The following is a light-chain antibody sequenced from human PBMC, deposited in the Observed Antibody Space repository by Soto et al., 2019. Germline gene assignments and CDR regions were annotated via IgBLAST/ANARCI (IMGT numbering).Light chain of an antibody. CDR1: QNIDNF. V-gene: IGKV3-11*01. Sequence: EIVLRQSPATLSMSPGERATLSCRASQNIDNFLVWYQQKPGQAPRLLIYDASKRATGIPARFSGSGSGTDFTLTISSLEPEDFALYFCQQYGSSPYTFAQGTKVDIK. J-gene: IGKJ2*01. CDR2: DAS. CDR3: QQYGSSPYT.